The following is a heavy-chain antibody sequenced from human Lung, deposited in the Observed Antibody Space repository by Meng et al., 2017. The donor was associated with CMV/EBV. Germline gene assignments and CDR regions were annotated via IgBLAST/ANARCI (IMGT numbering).Heavy chain of an antibody. J-gene: IGHJ5*01. Sequence: LRLXCAVYGGSFSGSYWHWIRQPPGMGLEWIGEIDGTGRTKYSPSLNSRVTIFLDTSKKQFSLELSSVTAADTAVYYCARLTGTVYVHWFDSWGQGTLVTVSS. V-gene: IGHV4-34*01. CDR2: IDGTGRT. D-gene: IGHD1-7*01. CDR1: GGSFSGSY. CDR3: ARLTGTVYVHWFDS.